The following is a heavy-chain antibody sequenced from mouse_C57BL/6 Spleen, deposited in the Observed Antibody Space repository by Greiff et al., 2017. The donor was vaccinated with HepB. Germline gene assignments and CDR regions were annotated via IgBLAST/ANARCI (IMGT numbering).Heavy chain of an antibody. CDR1: GYAFSSYW. V-gene: IGHV1-80*01. Sequence: QVQLQQSGAELVKPGASVKISCKASGYAFSSYWMNWVKQRPGKGLEWIGQIYPGDGDTNSKGKIKGKATLTADKSSSTAYMQLSILTSEDSAVYCCARWGDDYYAKDDWGQGASVTVSS. CDR3: ARWGDDYYAKDD. J-gene: IGHJ4*01. CDR2: IYPGDGDT.